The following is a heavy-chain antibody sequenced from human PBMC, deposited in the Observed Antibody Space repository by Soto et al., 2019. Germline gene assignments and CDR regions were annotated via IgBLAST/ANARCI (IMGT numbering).Heavy chain of an antibody. V-gene: IGHV1-3*01. Sequence: PGESLKISCKGSGYTFTTYWIAWVRQMPGKGLEWMGWINAGNGNTKYSQKFQGRVTITRDTSASTAYMELSSLRSEDTAVYYCARGVGLYSGYDYWGQGTLVTVSS. J-gene: IGHJ4*02. CDR2: INAGNGNT. CDR1: GYTFTTYW. CDR3: ARGVGLYSGYDY. D-gene: IGHD5-12*01.